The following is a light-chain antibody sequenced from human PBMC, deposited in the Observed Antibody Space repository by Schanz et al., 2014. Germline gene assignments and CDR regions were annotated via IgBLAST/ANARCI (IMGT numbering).Light chain of an antibody. CDR2: LGS. V-gene: IGKV2-28*01. Sequence: DIVMTQSPLSLPVTPGEPASISCRSSQSLLHSNGYNYLGWFLQKPGQSPQLLIYLGSNRAPGVPDRFSGSGSGTDFTLKISRVEAEDVGVYYCMQALQTPATFGQGTKLEMK. CDR1: QSLLHSNGYNY. CDR3: MQALQTPAT. J-gene: IGKJ2*01.